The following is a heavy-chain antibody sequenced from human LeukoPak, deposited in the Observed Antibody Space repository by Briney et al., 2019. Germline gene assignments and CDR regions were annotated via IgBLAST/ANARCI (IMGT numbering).Heavy chain of an antibody. CDR1: GGSISSGGFY. CDR2: IYHSGST. J-gene: IGHJ4*02. Sequence: PSQTLSLTCTVSGGSISSGGFYWSWIRQPPGKGLEWIGYIYHSGSTYYNPSLKSRVTISVDTSKNQFSLKLSSVTAADTAVYYCASWSKIAVAGNRDYWGQGTLVTVSS. D-gene: IGHD6-19*01. V-gene: IGHV4-30-2*01. CDR3: ASWSKIAVAGNRDY.